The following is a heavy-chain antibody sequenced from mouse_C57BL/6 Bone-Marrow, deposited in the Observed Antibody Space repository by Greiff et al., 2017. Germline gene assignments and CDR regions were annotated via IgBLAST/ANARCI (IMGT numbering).Heavy chain of an antibody. D-gene: IGHD2-5*01. Sequence: QVQLKQPGAELVKPGASVKLSCKASGYTFTSYWMHWVKQRPGQGLEWIGMIHPNSGSTNYNEKFKSKATLTVDKSSSTAYMQLSSLTSEDSAVYYCARDYSNYLDYWGQGTTLTVSS. J-gene: IGHJ2*01. CDR1: GYTFTSYW. CDR2: IHPNSGST. CDR3: ARDYSNYLDY. V-gene: IGHV1-64*01.